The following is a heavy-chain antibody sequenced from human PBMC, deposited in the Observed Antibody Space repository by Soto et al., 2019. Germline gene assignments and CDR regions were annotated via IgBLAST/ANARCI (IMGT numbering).Heavy chain of an antibody. CDR3: AREGIAAAGTYGY. V-gene: IGHV1-2*02. J-gene: IGHJ4*02. CDR1: GYTFTGYY. D-gene: IGHD6-13*01. CDR2: INPNSGGT. Sequence: ASVKVSCKASGYTFTGYYMHWVRQAPGQGLEWMGWINPNSGGTNYAQKFQGRVTMTRDTSISTAYMELSRLRSDDTAVYYCAREGIAAAGTYGYWGQGTLVTVSS.